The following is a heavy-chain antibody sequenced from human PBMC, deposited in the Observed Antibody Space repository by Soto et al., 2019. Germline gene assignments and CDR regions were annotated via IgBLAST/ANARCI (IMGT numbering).Heavy chain of an antibody. Sequence: ASVKVSCKASGYTFTSYYMHWVRQAPGQGLEWMGIINPSGGSTSYAQKFQGRVTMTRDTSTSTVYMELSSLRSEDTAVYYCARDITMIVVVITSVRAFDIWGQGTMVTVSS. D-gene: IGHD3-22*01. CDR2: INPSGGST. CDR3: ARDITMIVVVITSVRAFDI. V-gene: IGHV1-46*01. CDR1: GYTFTSYY. J-gene: IGHJ3*02.